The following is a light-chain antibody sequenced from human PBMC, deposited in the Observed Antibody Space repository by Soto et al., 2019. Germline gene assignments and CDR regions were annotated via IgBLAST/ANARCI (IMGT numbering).Light chain of an antibody. CDR2: GAS. V-gene: IGKV3-20*01. CDR3: QQSYSPHWT. CDR1: QSFSSYS. J-gene: IGKJ1*01. Sequence: ENVLTQSPGTLSLSPGERATLSCRASQSFSSYSLAWYQQKPGQAPRLLMFGASTRATNIPARFSGSGSGTDFTLTISSLQPEDFATYYCQQSYSPHWTFGQGTKVDIK.